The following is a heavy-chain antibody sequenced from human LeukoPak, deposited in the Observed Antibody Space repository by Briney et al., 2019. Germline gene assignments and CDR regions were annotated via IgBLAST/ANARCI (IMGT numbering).Heavy chain of an antibody. D-gene: IGHD2-2*01. CDR2: IIPIFGTA. V-gene: IGHV1-69*06. Sequence: ASVKVSCKASGGTFSSYAISWVRQAPGQGLEWMGGIIPIFGTANYAQKFQGRVTITADKSTSTAYMELSSLRSEDTAVYYCARQRSVVVPADNWFDPWGQGTLVTVSS. CDR1: GGTFSSYA. J-gene: IGHJ5*02. CDR3: ARQRSVVVPADNWFDP.